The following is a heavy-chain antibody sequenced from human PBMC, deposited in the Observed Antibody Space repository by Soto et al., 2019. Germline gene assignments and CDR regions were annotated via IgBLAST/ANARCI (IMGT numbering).Heavy chain of an antibody. CDR1: GFTFSLYG. V-gene: IGHV3-33*01. J-gene: IGHJ4*02. Sequence: GGYLRLSCAASGFTFSLYGMHWVRQAPGKGLEWVAAIWDDGRRKDYADSVKDRLFISRDNSKNTLYLQLDSLRPEDTAVYYCATWQGSLNFHYWGQGPLVTVSS. CDR3: ATWQGSLNFHY. CDR2: IWDDGRRK.